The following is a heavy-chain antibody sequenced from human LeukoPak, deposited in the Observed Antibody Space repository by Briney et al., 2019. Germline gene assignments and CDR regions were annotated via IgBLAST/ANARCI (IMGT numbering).Heavy chain of an antibody. CDR1: GFTVSSNY. Sequence: GGSLRLSCAASGFTVSSNYMSWVRQAPGKGLEWVSVIYSGGSTYYADSAKGRFTISRDNSKNTLYLQMNSLRAEDTAVYYCASFYDSSGYSFDYWGQGTLVTVSS. J-gene: IGHJ4*02. CDR2: IYSGGST. CDR3: ASFYDSSGYSFDY. D-gene: IGHD3-22*01. V-gene: IGHV3-66*01.